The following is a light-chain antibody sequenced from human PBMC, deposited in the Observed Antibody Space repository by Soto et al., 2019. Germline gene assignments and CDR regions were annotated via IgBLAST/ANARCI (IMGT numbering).Light chain of an antibody. CDR1: QGISSY. Sequence: ILLTQSPATLSFHQGESATLSCRASQGISSYLAWYQQKPGQAPRLLIYDASNRATGIPSRFSGSGSGTDFTLTISSLGPEDFAVYYCQQRSNWPWTFGEGTKVDI. CDR3: QQRSNWPWT. J-gene: IGKJ1*01. V-gene: IGKV3-11*01. CDR2: DAS.